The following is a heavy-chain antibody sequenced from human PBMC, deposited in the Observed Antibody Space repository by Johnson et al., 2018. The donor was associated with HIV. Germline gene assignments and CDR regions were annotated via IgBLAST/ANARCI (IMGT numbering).Heavy chain of an antibody. CDR3: AKGSSSWPNDAFDI. J-gene: IGHJ3*02. CDR1: GFTFSNYG. CDR2: ISFAGVKT. V-gene: IGHV3-30*18. D-gene: IGHD6-13*01. Sequence: VQVVESGGGVVQPGRSLRLSCAASGFTFSNYGMAWVRQAPGKGLEWVTVISFAGVKTYYEDSVKGRINISRDNSKNTLYLQMNSLRAEDTAVYYCAKGSSSWPNDAFDIWGQGTMVTVSS.